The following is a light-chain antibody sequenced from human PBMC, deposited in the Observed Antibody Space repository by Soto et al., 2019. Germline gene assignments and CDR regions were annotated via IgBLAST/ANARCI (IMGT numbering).Light chain of an antibody. CDR3: QSYDSSLSGSV. J-gene: IGLJ2*01. V-gene: IGLV1-40*01. CDR2: DNN. CDR1: SSNIGAGYA. Sequence: QSVLTQPPSVSGAPGQRVTISCTGSSSNIGAGYAVHWYQQLPGTATKLLIYDNNNRPSGVPDRFSGSKSGTSASLAITGLQAEDEADYYCQSYDSSLSGSVFGGGTKVTVL.